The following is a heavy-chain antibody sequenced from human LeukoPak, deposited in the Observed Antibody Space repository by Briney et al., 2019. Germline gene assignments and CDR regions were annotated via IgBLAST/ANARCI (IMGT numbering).Heavy chain of an antibody. D-gene: IGHD6-19*01. J-gene: IGHJ4*02. CDR1: GGSISSSSYY. V-gene: IGHV4-39*07. CDR3: ARGGTWPVRFDY. CDR2: IYCSGST. Sequence: SETLSLTCTVSGGSISSSSYYWGWIRQPPGKGLEWIGSIYCSGSTYYNPSLKSRVTISVDTSKNQFSLKLSSVTAADTAVYYCARGGTWPVRFDYWGQGTLVTVSS.